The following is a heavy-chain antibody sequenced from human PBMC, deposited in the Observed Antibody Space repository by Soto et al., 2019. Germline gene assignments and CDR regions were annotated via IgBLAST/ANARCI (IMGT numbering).Heavy chain of an antibody. CDR2: IGTAGDT. J-gene: IGHJ1*01. CDR3: ARGGCSGGSCYPEYFQR. Sequence: EVQLVESGGGLVQPGGSLRLSCAASGFTFSSYDMHWVRQATGKGLEWVSAIGTAGDTYYPGSVKGRFTISRENAKNSLYLQMNSLRAGDTAVYYCARGGCSGGSCYPEYFQRWGQGTLVTVSS. D-gene: IGHD2-15*01. CDR1: GFTFSSYD. V-gene: IGHV3-13*01.